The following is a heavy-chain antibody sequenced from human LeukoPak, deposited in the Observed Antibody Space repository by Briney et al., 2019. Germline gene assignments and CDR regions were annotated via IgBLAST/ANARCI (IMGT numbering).Heavy chain of an antibody. CDR2: IIPIFATA. CDR1: GGTFSIYA. V-gene: IGHV1-69*13. CDR3: ARGPITTRSHFDY. J-gene: IGHJ4*02. D-gene: IGHD3-22*01. Sequence: SVKVSCKASGGTFSIYAISWVRQAPGQGLEWTGGIIPIFATANYAQKFQGRVTITADESTSTAYMELSSLRSGDTAVYYCARGPITTRSHFDYWGQGTLVTVSS.